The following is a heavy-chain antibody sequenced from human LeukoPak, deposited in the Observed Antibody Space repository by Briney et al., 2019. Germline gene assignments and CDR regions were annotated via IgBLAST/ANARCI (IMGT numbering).Heavy chain of an antibody. J-gene: IGHJ6*03. Sequence: SGPTLVNPTQTLTLTCTFSGFSLSTEGMRVNWIRQPPGKSLEWLARIDWDNEKSYSTSLKTRLTISKDTSENQGVLAMTNMDPVDTATYYCARIRRGRYIDVWGQGTTVTVSS. CDR2: IDWDNEK. CDR3: ARIRRGRYIDV. CDR1: GFSLSTEGMR. V-gene: IGHV2-70*04.